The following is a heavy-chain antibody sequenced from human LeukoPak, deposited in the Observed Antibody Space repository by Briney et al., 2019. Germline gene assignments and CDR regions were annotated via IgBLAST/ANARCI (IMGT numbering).Heavy chain of an antibody. Sequence: GGSLRLSCAASGSTFSSYSMNWVRQAPGKGLEWVSSISTSSSYIYYADSVKGRFTISRDNAKNSLYLQMNSLRAEDTAVYYCAKELMAARPGWFDPWGQGTLVTVSS. CDR3: AKELMAARPGWFDP. CDR2: ISTSSSYI. CDR1: GSTFSSYS. V-gene: IGHV3-21*01. J-gene: IGHJ5*02. D-gene: IGHD6-6*01.